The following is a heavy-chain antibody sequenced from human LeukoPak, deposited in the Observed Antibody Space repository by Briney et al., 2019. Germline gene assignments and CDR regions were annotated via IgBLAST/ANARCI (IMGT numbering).Heavy chain of an antibody. CDR3: ARAGVVRYVAWLINYYMDV. J-gene: IGHJ6*03. Sequence: PGGSLRLSCAASGFTFTNHAMQWVRQAPGKGLEYVSAISGNGGSTYYANSVKGRFTISRDNSKNTVYLQMGSLRPEDMAVYYCARAGVVRYVAWLINYYMDVRGKGTTVTVSS. D-gene: IGHD3-9*01. V-gene: IGHV3-64*01. CDR1: GFTFTNHA. CDR2: ISGNGGST.